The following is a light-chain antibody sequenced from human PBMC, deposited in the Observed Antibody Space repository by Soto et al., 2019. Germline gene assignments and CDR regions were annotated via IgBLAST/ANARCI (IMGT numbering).Light chain of an antibody. CDR3: QQYKSYSRT. CDR1: QSISNW. V-gene: IGKV1-5*03. CDR2: KAS. J-gene: IGKJ1*01. Sequence: DIQMTQSPSTLSASVGDRVTITCRASQSISNWLAWYQQKPGKAPKLLIYKASTLESGVPSRFSGSESGTEFTLTISSLQPDDFGTYYCQQYKSYSRTFGQGTKVEIK.